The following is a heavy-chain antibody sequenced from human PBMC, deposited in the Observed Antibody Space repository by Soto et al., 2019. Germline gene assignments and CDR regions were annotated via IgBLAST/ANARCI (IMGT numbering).Heavy chain of an antibody. CDR1: GFTFSSYS. CDR2: ISSSSSYI. Sequence: EVQLVESGGGLVKPGGSLRLSCAASGFTFSSYSMNWVRQAPGKGLEWVSSISSSSSYIYYADSVKGRFTISRDNAKNSLYRQMNSLRAEDTAVYYGAREEITVVRGVPTAHGGYWGQGTLVTVSS. J-gene: IGHJ4*02. D-gene: IGHD3-10*01. CDR3: AREEITVVRGVPTAHGGY. V-gene: IGHV3-21*01.